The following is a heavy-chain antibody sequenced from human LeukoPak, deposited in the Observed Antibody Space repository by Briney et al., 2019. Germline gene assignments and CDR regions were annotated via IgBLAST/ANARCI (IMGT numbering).Heavy chain of an antibody. D-gene: IGHD2-15*01. V-gene: IGHV4-59*01. CDR2: IYYSGST. J-gene: IGHJ4*02. CDR1: GGSMSSYY. CDR3: ARDVCSGGSCYTDY. Sequence: SETLSLTCAVSGGSMSSYYWSWTRQPPGKGLEWIGYIYYSGSTNYNPSLKSRVTIPVDTSKNQFSLKLSSVTAADTAVYYCARDVCSGGSCYTDYWGQGTLVTVSS.